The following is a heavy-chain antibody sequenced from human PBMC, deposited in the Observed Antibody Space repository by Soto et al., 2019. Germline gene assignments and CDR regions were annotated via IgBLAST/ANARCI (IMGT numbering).Heavy chain of an antibody. CDR2: INPSGGST. V-gene: IGHV1-46*02. D-gene: IGHD3-3*02. CDR1: GYTFDRYY. CDR3: ARDFELRGTILGVVIWWMYNWSDT. Sequence: QAQLVQSGTEVKKPGASVKISCKASGYTFDRYYMHWVRQAPGQGLEWLGIINPSGGSTTYAEKFQGRRSMTRDTSTSTFYMELSSLRSEDTAVYYCARDFELRGTILGVVIWWMYNWSDTWGQGTLVSVSS. J-gene: IGHJ5*02.